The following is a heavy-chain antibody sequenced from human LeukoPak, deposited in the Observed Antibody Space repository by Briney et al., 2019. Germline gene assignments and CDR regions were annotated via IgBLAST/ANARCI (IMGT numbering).Heavy chain of an antibody. CDR3: AKRYCSSTSCYSLDYFDY. V-gene: IGHV3-11*01. CDR2: ISSSGSTI. Sequence: PGGSLRLSCAASGFTFSDYYMSWIHQAPGKGLEWVSYISSSGSTIYYADSVKGRFTISRDNAKNSLYLQMNSLRAEDTAVYYCAKRYCSSTSCYSLDYFDYWGQGTLVTVSS. D-gene: IGHD2-2*01. CDR1: GFTFSDYY. J-gene: IGHJ4*02.